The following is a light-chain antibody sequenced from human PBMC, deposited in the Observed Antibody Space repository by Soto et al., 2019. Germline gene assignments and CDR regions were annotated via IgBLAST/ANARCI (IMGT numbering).Light chain of an antibody. V-gene: IGKV1-5*01. CDR2: DAS. J-gene: IGKJ5*01. CDR3: QQFHSFPIT. CDR1: QSINIW. Sequence: DIRMTQSPSTLSASAGDRVTITCRASQSINIWLAWYQQRPGKAPKLLISDASSLESGVPSRFSGSGSGTEFTLTISSLQPDDFATYYCQQFHSFPITFGQGTRLEIE.